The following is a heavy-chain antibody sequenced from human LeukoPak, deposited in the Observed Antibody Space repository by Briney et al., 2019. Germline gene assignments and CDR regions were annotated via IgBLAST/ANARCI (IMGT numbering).Heavy chain of an antibody. CDR2: IHTSGDT. Sequence: GGSLRLSCAASGLTGSHNYVSWVRQAPGKGLEWVSAIHTSGDTCYADSVKGRFTISRDTSKNTLYLQINSLRVEDTAVYYCIVFGDTNHWGQGTLVTVSS. CDR3: IVFGDTNH. D-gene: IGHD4-17*01. J-gene: IGHJ5*02. CDR1: GLTGSHNY. V-gene: IGHV3-53*01.